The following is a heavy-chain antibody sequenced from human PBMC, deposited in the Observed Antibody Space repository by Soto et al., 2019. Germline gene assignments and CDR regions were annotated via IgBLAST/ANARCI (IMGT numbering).Heavy chain of an antibody. CDR2: IKTKADGETT. CDR1: GFTFTNAW. Sequence: GGSLRLSCAASGFTFTNAWMSWVRQAPGKGLEWVGRIKTKADGETTDYAAPLKGRFTISRDDARNTLYLQMNSLKTDDTAVYYCVTDTTMVREVINTYYYYYGMDVWGQGTTVTVYS. CDR3: VTDTTMVREVINTYYYYYGMDV. J-gene: IGHJ6*02. V-gene: IGHV3-15*01. D-gene: IGHD3-10*01.